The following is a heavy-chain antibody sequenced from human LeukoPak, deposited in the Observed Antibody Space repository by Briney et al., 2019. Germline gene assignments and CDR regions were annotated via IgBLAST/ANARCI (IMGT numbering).Heavy chain of an antibody. Sequence: SETLSLTCTVSGGSISSDYWSWIRQPPGKGLEWIGYIYYSGSTNYNPSLKSRVTISVDTSKNQFSLKLSSVTAADTAVYYCARDIVGAGFLHYFDYWGQGTLVTVSS. V-gene: IGHV4-59*12. J-gene: IGHJ4*02. CDR2: IYYSGST. CDR1: GGSISSDY. D-gene: IGHD1-26*01. CDR3: ARDIVGAGFLHYFDY.